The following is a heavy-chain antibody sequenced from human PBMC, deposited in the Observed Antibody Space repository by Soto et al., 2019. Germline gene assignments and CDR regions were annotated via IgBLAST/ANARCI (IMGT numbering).Heavy chain of an antibody. J-gene: IGHJ4*02. Sequence: QVLLVQSGTEVKRPGSSLNVSCRASGGDISTYSITWLRHVPGQRLEWMGGGFPISPAADSAQKFQDRLTITADKSTNSFSMHLSSLRSEDTAVYFCAAQSLYYPSQQGPFEYWGQGTPVIVSS. CDR1: GGDISTYS. V-gene: IGHV1-69*06. CDR3: AAQSLYYPSQQGPFEY. CDR2: GFPISPAA. D-gene: IGHD2-8*01.